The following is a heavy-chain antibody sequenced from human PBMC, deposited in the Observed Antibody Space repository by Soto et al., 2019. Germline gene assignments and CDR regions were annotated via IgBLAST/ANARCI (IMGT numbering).Heavy chain of an antibody. D-gene: IGHD3-9*01. J-gene: IGHJ4*02. CDR2: VFYSGSS. V-gene: IGHV4-59*01. Sequence: LSLTCTVSGGSISRYYWSWIRQSPGKGLEWIGYVFYSGSSNYNPSLKSRVTISVDTSKNQFSLKLRSVTAADTSVYYCARGRNDLLTGHYYFDYWGQGTLVTVSS. CDR1: GGSISRYY. CDR3: ARGRNDLLTGHYYFDY.